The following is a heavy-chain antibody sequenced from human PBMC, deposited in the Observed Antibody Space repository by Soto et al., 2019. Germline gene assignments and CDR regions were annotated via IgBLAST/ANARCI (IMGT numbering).Heavy chain of an antibody. V-gene: IGHV3-23*01. CDR3: AKSQSGSFFAAFDL. CDR1: GFNFSSDV. D-gene: IGHD1-26*01. Sequence: GGSLRLSCAASGFNFSSDVMNWVRQTPGKGLEWVASIFGSVITTYYADSVKGRFTISRDNSKNTLHLQLNSLRAEDTALYYCAKSQSGSFFAAFDLWGQGSLVTVSS. CDR2: IFGSVITT. J-gene: IGHJ3*01.